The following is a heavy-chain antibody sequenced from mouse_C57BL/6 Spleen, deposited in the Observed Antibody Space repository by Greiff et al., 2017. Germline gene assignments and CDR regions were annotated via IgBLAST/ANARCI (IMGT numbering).Heavy chain of an antibody. D-gene: IGHD1-1*01. V-gene: IGHV1-53*01. CDR2: INPSNGGT. Sequence: QVQLQQSGTELVKPGASVKLSCKASGYTFTSYWMHWVKQRPGQGLEWIGNINPSNGGTNYNEKFKSKATLTVDKSSSTAYMQLSSLTSEDSAVYCCARVDYYGSSYGAMDYWGQGTSVTVAS. CDR1: GYTFTSYW. CDR3: ARVDYYGSSYGAMDY. J-gene: IGHJ4*01.